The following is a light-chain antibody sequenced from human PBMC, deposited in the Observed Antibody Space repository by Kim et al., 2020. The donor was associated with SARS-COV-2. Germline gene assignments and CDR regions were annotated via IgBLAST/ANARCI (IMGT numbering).Light chain of an antibody. J-gene: IGLJ3*02. CDR1: SSDVGGYNY. Sequence: QSITISCTRTSSDVGGYNYVSWYQQHPGKAPKLMIYDVSNRPSGVSNRFSGSKSGNTASLTISGLQAEDEADYYCSSYTSSSTLWVFGGGTKLTVL. CDR3: SSYTSSSTLWV. V-gene: IGLV2-14*03. CDR2: DVS.